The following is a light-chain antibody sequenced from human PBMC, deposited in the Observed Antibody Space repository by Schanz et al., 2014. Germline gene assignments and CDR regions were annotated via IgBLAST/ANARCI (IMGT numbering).Light chain of an antibody. Sequence: DIVMTQSPDSLAVSLGERATINCKSSQSVLSSSNNKNSLGWYQQKPGQPPKLLIYWASTRQSGVPDRFGGSGAGTEFTLTSSSLQSEDVAVYYCQQYYSPPLTFGGGTRVEIK. CDR1: QSVLSSSNNKNS. CDR2: WAS. V-gene: IGKV4-1*01. CDR3: QQYYSPPLT. J-gene: IGKJ4*01.